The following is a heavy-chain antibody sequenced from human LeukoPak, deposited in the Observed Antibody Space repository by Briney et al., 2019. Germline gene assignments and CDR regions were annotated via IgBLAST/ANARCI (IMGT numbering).Heavy chain of an antibody. D-gene: IGHD3-10*01. Sequence: GGSLRLSCAASGFTFSSYAMSWVRQAPGKGREWVSAISGSGGSTYYADSVKGRFTISRHNSKTPLYLQMTSLRAEDTAVYYCAKKSVGELSYWGQGTLVTVSS. CDR1: GFTFSSYA. J-gene: IGHJ4*02. CDR2: ISGSGGST. CDR3: AKKSVGELSY. V-gene: IGHV3-23*01.